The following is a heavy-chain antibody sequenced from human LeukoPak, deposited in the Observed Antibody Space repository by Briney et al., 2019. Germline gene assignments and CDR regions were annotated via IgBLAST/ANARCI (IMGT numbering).Heavy chain of an antibody. D-gene: IGHD5-24*01. J-gene: IGHJ3*02. Sequence: PGGSLRLSCAASGFTFSSYGMSWVREAPGKGLEWVSAISGSGGSTYYADSVKGRFTISRDNSKNTLYLQMNSLRAEDTAVYYCAKDRGMATVLDAFDIWGQGTMVTVSS. CDR1: GFTFSSYG. CDR3: AKDRGMATVLDAFDI. V-gene: IGHV3-23*01. CDR2: ISGSGGST.